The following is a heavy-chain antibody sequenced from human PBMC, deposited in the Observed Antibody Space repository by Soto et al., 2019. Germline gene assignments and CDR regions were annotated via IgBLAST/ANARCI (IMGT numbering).Heavy chain of an antibody. CDR3: ARAPMITFGGVIVKPCGMDV. Sequence: PSETLSLTCTVSGGSISSGGYYWSWIRQHPGKGLEWIGYIYYSGSTYYNPSLKSRVTISVDTSKIQFSLKLSSVTAADTAVYYCARAPMITFGGVIVKPCGMDVWGQGTTVTVSS. V-gene: IGHV4-31*03. CDR2: IYYSGST. CDR1: GGSISSGGYY. D-gene: IGHD3-16*02. J-gene: IGHJ6*02.